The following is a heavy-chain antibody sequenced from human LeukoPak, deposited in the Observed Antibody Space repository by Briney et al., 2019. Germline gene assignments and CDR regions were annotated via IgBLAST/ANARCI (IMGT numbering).Heavy chain of an antibody. J-gene: IGHJ5*02. D-gene: IGHD3-10*01. CDR2: IKQDGSEK. CDR3: ARENRLLWFGELMNWFDP. CDR1: GFTFSSYW. Sequence: GGSLRLSCAAPGFTFSSYWMSWVRQAPGKGLEWVANIKQDGSEKYYVDSVKGRFTISRDNAKNSLYLQMNSLRAEDTAVYYCARENRLLWFGELMNWFDPWGQGTLVTVSS. V-gene: IGHV3-7*01.